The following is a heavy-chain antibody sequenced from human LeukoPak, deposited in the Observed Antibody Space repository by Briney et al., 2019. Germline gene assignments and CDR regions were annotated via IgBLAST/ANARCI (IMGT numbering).Heavy chain of an antibody. J-gene: IGHJ4*02. V-gene: IGHV4-34*01. CDR1: GGSFSGYY. CDR3: AKELSIHHAFDY. CDR2: INHSGST. D-gene: IGHD4-23*01. Sequence: SETLSLTCAVYGGSFSGYYWSWIRQPPGKGLEWIGEINHSGSTNYNPSLKSRVTISVDTSKNQFSLKLSSVTAADTAVYYCAKELSIHHAFDYWGQGTLVTVSS.